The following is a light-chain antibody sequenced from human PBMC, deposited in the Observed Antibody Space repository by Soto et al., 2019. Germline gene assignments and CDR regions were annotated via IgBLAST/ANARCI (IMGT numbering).Light chain of an antibody. CDR3: QSNDRGLGGVI. V-gene: IGLV1-40*01. CDR2: DNY. Sequence: QSVLTQPPSVSGAPGQRVTISCTGTSSNIGTGYEVHWYQQLPGTAPKLLIYDNYKRPSGVPDRFSGSKSGTSASLAITGLQAEDEAEYYCQSNDRGLGGVIFGGGTQLTVL. CDR1: SSNIGTGYE. J-gene: IGLJ2*01.